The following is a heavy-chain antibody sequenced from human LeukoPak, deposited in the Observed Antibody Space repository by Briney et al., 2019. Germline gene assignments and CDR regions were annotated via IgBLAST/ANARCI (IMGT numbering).Heavy chain of an antibody. CDR2: INPNSGGT. J-gene: IGHJ4*02. CDR1: GYTFTGYY. V-gene: IGHV1-2*02. D-gene: IGHD1-26*01. Sequence: ASVKVSCKASGYTFTGYYMHWVRQATGQGLEWMGWINPNSGGTNYAQKFQGRVTMTRDTSISTAYMELSRLRSDNTAVYYCARSVVGATWVDYWGQGTLVTVSS. CDR3: ARSVVGATWVDY.